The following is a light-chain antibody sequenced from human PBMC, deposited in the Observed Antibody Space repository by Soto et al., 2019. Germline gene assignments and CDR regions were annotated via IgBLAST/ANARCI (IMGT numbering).Light chain of an antibody. CDR2: SDN. V-gene: IGLV1-44*01. CDR1: SSDIGSNT. Sequence: QSVLTQPPSASGTPGQRVTISCSGSSSDIGSNTVNWYQQLPGTAPKLLIYSDNQRPSGVPARFSGSKSGTSASLAISGLHSEDEADYYCSSYTTRNTWVFGGGTKLTVL. CDR3: SSYTTRNTWV. J-gene: IGLJ3*02.